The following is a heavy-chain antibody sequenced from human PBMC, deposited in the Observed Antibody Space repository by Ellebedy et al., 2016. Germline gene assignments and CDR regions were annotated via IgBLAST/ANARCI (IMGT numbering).Heavy chain of an antibody. CDR3: ARDHIPVVVPAAIAFDP. J-gene: IGHJ5*02. CDR1: GFTFRSYS. V-gene: IGHV3-21*01. CDR2: ISSSSTYM. D-gene: IGHD2-2*02. Sequence: GGSLRLSCAASGFTFRSYSMNWVRQAPGRGLEWVSSISSSSTYMYYADSVNGRLTVSRDNAKNSLYLQMNSLRVEDTAVYYCARDHIPVVVPAAIAFDPWGQGTLVTVSS.